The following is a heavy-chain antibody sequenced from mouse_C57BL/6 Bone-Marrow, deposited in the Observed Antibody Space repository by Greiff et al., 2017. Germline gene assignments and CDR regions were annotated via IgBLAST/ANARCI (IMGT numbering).Heavy chain of an antibody. Sequence: VQLQQSGAELVRPGTSVKVSCKASGYAFTNYLIEWVKQRPGQGLEWIGVINPGSGGTNYNEKFKGKATLTADKSSSTAYMQLSSLTSEDSAVYFCAREGIYYDAMDYWGQGTSVTVSS. V-gene: IGHV1-54*01. CDR1: GYAFTNYL. CDR3: AREGIYYDAMDY. CDR2: INPGSGGT. J-gene: IGHJ4*01.